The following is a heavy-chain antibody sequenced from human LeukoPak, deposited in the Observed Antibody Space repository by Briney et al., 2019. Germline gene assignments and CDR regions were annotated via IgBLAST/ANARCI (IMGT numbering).Heavy chain of an antibody. J-gene: IGHJ6*03. CDR2: IGSSSSYI. CDR1: GFTFSSYS. D-gene: IGHD4-17*01. CDR3: ARIGEPARVTVPIKKKYYYYYMDV. V-gene: IGHV3-21*01. Sequence: GGSLRLSCAASGFTFSSYSMNWVRQAPGKGLEWVSSIGSSSSYIYYADSVKGRFTISRDNAKNSLYLQMNSLRAEDTAVYYCARIGEPARVTVPIKKKYYYYYMDVWGKGTTVTVSS.